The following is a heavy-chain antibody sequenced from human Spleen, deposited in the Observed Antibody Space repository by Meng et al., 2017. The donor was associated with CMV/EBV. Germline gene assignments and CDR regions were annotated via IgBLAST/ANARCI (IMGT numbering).Heavy chain of an antibody. CDR2: INSDGSTT. V-gene: IGHV3-74*01. J-gene: IGHJ4*02. CDR3: ARDSGSFTSADS. Sequence: ETLSLTCAASGFTFSSYWMHWVRQAPGKGLMWVSRINSDGSTTSYADSVKGRFTISRDNAKNTLFLQMNSLRAEDTAVYYCARDSGSFTSADSWGQGALVTVSS. CDR1: GFTFSSYW. D-gene: IGHD1-26*01.